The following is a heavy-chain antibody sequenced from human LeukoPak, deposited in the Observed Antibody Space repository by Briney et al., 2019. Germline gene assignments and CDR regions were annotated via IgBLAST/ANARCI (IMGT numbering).Heavy chain of an antibody. V-gene: IGHV3-74*01. J-gene: IGHJ4*02. D-gene: IGHD3-3*01. CDR3: ARGLYYESWENPDFDY. CDR2: INSDGTRT. CDR1: GFTFSNYL. Sequence: TGGSLRLSCAASGFTFSNYLMHWVRQSPGKGLVWVAQINSDGTRTNYADSVKGRFTISRDNAKNTLYVQLTRLRAEDTAVFYCARGLYYESWENPDFDYWGQGTLVTVSS.